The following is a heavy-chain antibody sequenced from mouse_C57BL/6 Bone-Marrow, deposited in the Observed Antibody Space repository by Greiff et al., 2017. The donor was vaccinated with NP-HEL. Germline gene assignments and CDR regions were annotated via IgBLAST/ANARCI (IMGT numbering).Heavy chain of an antibody. V-gene: IGHV3-1*01. J-gene: IGHJ1*03. CDR2: ISYSGST. CDR3: ASGYGRDWYFDV. Sequence: EVKLMESGPGMVKPSQSLSLTCTVTGYSITSGYDWYWIRHFPGNKLECMGYISYSGSTNYNPSLKSRISITHDTSKNHFFLKLNSVTTEDTATYYCASGYGRDWYFDVWGTGTTVTVSS. CDR1: GYSITSGYD. D-gene: IGHD1-1*01.